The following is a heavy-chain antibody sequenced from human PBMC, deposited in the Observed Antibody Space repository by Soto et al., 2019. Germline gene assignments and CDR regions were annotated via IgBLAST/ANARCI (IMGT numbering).Heavy chain of an antibody. J-gene: IGHJ4*02. CDR2: ISYDGSNK. CDR1: GFTFSSYA. Sequence: ESGGGVVQPGRSLRLSCAASGFTFSSYAMHWVRQAPGKGLEWVAVISYDGSNKYYADSVKGRFTISRDNSKNTLYLQMNSLRAEDTPVYYCARDQAGLLWFGELLYYFDYWGQGTLVTVSS. D-gene: IGHD3-10*01. CDR3: ARDQAGLLWFGELLYYFDY. V-gene: IGHV3-30-3*01.